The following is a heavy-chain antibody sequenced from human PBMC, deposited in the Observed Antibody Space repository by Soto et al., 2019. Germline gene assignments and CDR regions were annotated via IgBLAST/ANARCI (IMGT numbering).Heavy chain of an antibody. V-gene: IGHV1-69*02. D-gene: IGHD5-18*01. CDR3: ARLDTAMVTPRFDH. CDR2: IIPILGIA. CDR1: GGTFSSYT. J-gene: IGHJ4*02. Sequence: QVQLVQSGAEVKKPGSSVKVSCKASGGTFSSYTISWVRQAPGQGLEWMGRIIPILGIANYAQKFQGRVTITADKSTSTAYMELSSLRSEDTAVYYCARLDTAMVTPRFDHWGQGTLVTVSS.